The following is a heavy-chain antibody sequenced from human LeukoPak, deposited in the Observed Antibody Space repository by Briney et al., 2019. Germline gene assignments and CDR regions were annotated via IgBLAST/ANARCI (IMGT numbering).Heavy chain of an antibody. CDR2: ISTGSNYI. CDR1: GFTFSTYN. V-gene: IGHV3-21*01. J-gene: IGHJ4*02. Sequence: PGGSLRLSCAASGFTFSTYNMNWVRQAPGKGLEWVSSISTGSNYIYYADSVKGRFTISRDNAKNSLYLQMNSLRAEDTAVYYCARDRAYQLPADYWGQGTLVTVSS. CDR3: ARDRAYQLPADY. D-gene: IGHD2-2*01.